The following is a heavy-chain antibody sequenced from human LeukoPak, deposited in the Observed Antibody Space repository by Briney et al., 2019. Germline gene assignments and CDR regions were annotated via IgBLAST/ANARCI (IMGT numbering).Heavy chain of an antibody. CDR3: ARGRDGYNLGSDY. CDR2: IYYNGST. Sequence: SETLSLTCTVSGGSISSYYWSWIRQPPGKGLEWIGYIYYNGSTNYNPSLKSRVTISVDTSKNQFSLKLSSVTAADTAVYYCARGRDGYNLGSDYWGQGNLVTVSS. CDR1: GGSISSYY. D-gene: IGHD5-24*01. V-gene: IGHV4-59*08. J-gene: IGHJ4*02.